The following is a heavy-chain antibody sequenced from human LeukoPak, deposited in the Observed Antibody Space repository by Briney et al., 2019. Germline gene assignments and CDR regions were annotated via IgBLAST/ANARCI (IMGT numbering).Heavy chain of an antibody. D-gene: IGHD6-6*01. J-gene: IGHJ5*02. Sequence: GESLKISCQGFGYSFTSYWIGWVRQTPGKGMEWMGVIYPGDSRIRYNPSFQGQVTISIDKSISTAYLQWVSLKASDTAMYYCACRDLTSTWSLPRGQGTLVTVSS. CDR1: GYSFTSYW. CDR2: IYPGDSRI. V-gene: IGHV5-51*01. CDR3: ACRDLTSTWSLP.